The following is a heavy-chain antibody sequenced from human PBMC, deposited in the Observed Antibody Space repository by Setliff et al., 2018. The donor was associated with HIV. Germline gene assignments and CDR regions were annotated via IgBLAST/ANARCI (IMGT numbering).Heavy chain of an antibody. CDR1: GYTFTGHY. CDR2: INPNSGGT. V-gene: IGHV1-2*04. J-gene: IGHJ4*02. D-gene: IGHD3-22*01. Sequence: GASVKVSCKASGYTFTGHYMHWVRQAPGQGLEWMGWINPNSGGTNYAQKFQGWVTMTRDTSISTAYMELSRLRSDDTAVYYCATYHYYDSSAYYIDLYYLDYWGQGTQVTVSS. CDR3: ATYHYYDSSAYYIDLYYLDY.